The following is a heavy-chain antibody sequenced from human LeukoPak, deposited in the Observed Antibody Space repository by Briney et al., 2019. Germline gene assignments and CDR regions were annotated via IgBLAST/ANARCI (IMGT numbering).Heavy chain of an antibody. J-gene: IGHJ4*02. CDR3: ARALVGATTAYYFDY. CDR2: ISAYNGNT. V-gene: IGHV1-18*01. D-gene: IGHD1-26*01. Sequence: GASVKVSRMASGYTFTSYGISWVRQAPGQGLEWIGWISAYNGNTNYAQKLQGRVTMTTDKSTSTAYMELRSLRSDDTAVYYCARALVGATTAYYFDYWGQGTLVTVSS. CDR1: GYTFTSYG.